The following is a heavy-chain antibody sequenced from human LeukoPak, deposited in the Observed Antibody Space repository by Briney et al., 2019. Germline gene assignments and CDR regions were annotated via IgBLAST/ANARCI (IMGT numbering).Heavy chain of an antibody. D-gene: IGHD6-6*01. V-gene: IGHV4-30-4*01. CDR3: ATIREYSSSRGALDY. CDR1: GDSISSGDYY. Sequence: SQTLSLTCTVSGDSISSGDYYWSWIRQPPGKGLEWTGYIDYSGNTYYNPSLRSRLTISTDTSKNQFSLKLSSVTAADTAVYYCATIREYSSSRGALDYWGQGTLVTVSS. J-gene: IGHJ4*02. CDR2: IDYSGNT.